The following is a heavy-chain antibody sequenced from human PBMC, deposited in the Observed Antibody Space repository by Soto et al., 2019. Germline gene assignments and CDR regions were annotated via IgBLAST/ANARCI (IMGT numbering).Heavy chain of an antibody. CDR3: ARGQGIASSGPFDY. J-gene: IGHJ4*02. Sequence: SETLSLTCTVSGDSISNYYWSLIRQAPGKGLEWIGFIYHSGNTNYNPSLKSRVTMSIDTSKSQFSLKLNSVTAADTAVYYCARGQGIASSGPFDYWGPGTLVTVSS. CDR1: GDSISNYY. D-gene: IGHD6-13*01. CDR2: IYHSGNT. V-gene: IGHV4-59*01.